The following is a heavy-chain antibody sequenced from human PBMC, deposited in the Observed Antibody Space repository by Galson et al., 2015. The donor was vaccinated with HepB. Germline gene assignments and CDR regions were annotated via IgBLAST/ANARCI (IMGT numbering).Heavy chain of an antibody. V-gene: IGHV3-15*07. CDR2: IKSKSDGGTT. CDR1: GFTFSNAW. J-gene: IGHJ4*02. Sequence: SLRLSCAASGFTFSNAWMNWVRQAPGMGLEWVGRIKSKSDGGTTDYAAPVKGRFTISRDDSIDKLYLQMDSQKTEDTAVYYCATDKRPDYWGQGTLVTVSS. CDR3: ATDKRPDY.